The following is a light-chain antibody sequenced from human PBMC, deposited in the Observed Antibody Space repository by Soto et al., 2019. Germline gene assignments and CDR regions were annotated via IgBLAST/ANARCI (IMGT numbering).Light chain of an antibody. J-gene: IGLJ1*01. V-gene: IGLV2-14*02. CDR2: DVS. CDR3: SSHTSSSTPYV. Sequence: QSALTQPASVSGSPGQSITISCTGTSSDVGSYNLVSWYQQHPGKAPKLIIYDVSSRPSGVSNRFSGSKSGNTASLTISGFQAEDEAYYYCSSHTSSSTPYVFGTGTKVTVL. CDR1: SSDVGSYNL.